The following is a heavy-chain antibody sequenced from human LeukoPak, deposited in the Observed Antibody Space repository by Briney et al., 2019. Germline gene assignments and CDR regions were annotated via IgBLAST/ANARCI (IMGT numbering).Heavy chain of an antibody. Sequence: SQTLSLTCTVSGGSISSGSYYWSWIRQPAGKGLEWIGRIYTSGSTNYNPSLKSRVTISVDTSKNQFSLKLSSVTAADTAVYYCARDNLLGAFDIWGQGTMATVSS. CDR2: IYTSGST. D-gene: IGHD3-16*01. CDR1: GGSISSGSYY. J-gene: IGHJ3*02. CDR3: ARDNLLGAFDI. V-gene: IGHV4-61*02.